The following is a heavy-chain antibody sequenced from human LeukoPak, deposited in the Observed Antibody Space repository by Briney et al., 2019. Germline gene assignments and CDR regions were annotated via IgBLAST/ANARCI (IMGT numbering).Heavy chain of an antibody. CDR3: ARALWSGPVYYGMDV. J-gene: IGHJ6*02. Sequence: GGSLRLSCAASGFTFTNYNFYWVRQAPGRGLEWVSSISSTSSYIYYADSMKGRFTISRDNAKNSLYLQMNSLRAEDTAVYYCARALWSGPVYYGMDVWGQGTTVTVSS. D-gene: IGHD3-10*01. CDR2: ISSTSSYI. V-gene: IGHV3-21*06. CDR1: GFTFTNYN.